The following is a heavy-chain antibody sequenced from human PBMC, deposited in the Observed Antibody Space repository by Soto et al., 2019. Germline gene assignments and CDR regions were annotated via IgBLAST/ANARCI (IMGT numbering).Heavy chain of an antibody. J-gene: IGHJ5*01. CDR2: INHSGRV. CDR1: GGSFSGHS. V-gene: IGHV4-34*01. Sequence: SETLSLTCAVSGGSFSGHSWTWIRQSPGKGLEWIGDINHSGRVNYSPSLKSRVTISLDTSKNQFSLTLSAVTAADTAMYYCSTRAYDTNGYYRFDPWGQGTLVTVSS. CDR3: STRAYDTNGYYRFDP. D-gene: IGHD3-22*01.